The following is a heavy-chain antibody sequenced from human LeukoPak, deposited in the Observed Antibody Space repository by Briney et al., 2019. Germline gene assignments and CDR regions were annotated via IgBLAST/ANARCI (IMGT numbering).Heavy chain of an antibody. Sequence: GGSLRLSCAASGFTFSNYWMRWVRQAPGKGLVWVSRINGDGSNTNYADPVKGRFTISRDNAKNTLYLQMSSLRAEDTAVYYCARVNYGLDVWGQGTTVTVSS. CDR1: GFTFSNYW. V-gene: IGHV3-74*01. CDR3: ARVNYGLDV. CDR2: INGDGSNT. J-gene: IGHJ6*02.